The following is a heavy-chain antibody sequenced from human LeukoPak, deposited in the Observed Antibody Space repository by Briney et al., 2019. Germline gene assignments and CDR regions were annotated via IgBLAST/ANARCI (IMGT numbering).Heavy chain of an antibody. Sequence: PSETLSLTCTVSGSSISRYYWSWIRQPPGKGLEWIGYIYYSGSSNYNPSLKSRVTISVDTSKNQFSLNLSSVTAADTAVYYCARHAYGGTYTYGLDIWGQGTMVTVSS. CDR1: GSSISRYY. D-gene: IGHD1-26*01. CDR3: ARHAYGGTYTYGLDI. V-gene: IGHV4-59*08. CDR2: IYYSGSS. J-gene: IGHJ3*02.